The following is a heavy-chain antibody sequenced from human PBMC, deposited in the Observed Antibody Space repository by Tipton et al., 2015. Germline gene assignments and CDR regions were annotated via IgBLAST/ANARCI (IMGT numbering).Heavy chain of an antibody. CDR1: GGSINTSDDY. CDR3: ARGVKRDSYGKGGWFDP. D-gene: IGHD5-18*01. Sequence: LRLSCTVSGGSINTSDDYWGWIRQPPGKGLEWIGDIYNDGSTYYNPSLRSRVTISVDTSKNQYSLKLNSVTAADTGIYYCARGVKRDSYGKGGWFDPWGQGNLVTVSS. J-gene: IGHJ5*02. V-gene: IGHV4-39*02. CDR2: IYNDGST.